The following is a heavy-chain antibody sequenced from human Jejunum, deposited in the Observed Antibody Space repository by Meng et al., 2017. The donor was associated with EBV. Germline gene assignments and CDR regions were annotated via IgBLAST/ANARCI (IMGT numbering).Heavy chain of an antibody. V-gene: IGHV1-69*06. D-gene: IGHD3-16*02. CDR3: ARSFGGVLADSFDY. Sequence: VQLVQSGAEWKKPGSSVKVSCKASGGTFTNYAFSWVRQAPGQGLEWIGGVIPIFGTANYAQKFQGRVTLTADKSTSTAYMQLSSLRSEDTAVYYCARSFGGVLADSFDYWGQGTLVTVSS. J-gene: IGHJ4*02. CDR1: GGTFTNYA. CDR2: VIPIFGTA.